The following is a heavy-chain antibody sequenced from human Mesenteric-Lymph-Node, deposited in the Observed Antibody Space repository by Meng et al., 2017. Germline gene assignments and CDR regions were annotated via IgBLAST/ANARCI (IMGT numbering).Heavy chain of an antibody. CDR2: VYSSGST. D-gene: IGHD3-10*01. CDR1: GGSISSYY. CDR3: SREESGSGGYFPYYFDS. V-gene: IGHV4-59*01. Sequence: SETLSLTCTVSGGSISSYYWSWIRQPPGKGLEWIGYVYSSGSTNYNPSLKNRVTISLETSKNQFTLILSSVTAADTAVYYCSREESGSGGYFPYYFDSWGQGMLVTVSS. J-gene: IGHJ4*02.